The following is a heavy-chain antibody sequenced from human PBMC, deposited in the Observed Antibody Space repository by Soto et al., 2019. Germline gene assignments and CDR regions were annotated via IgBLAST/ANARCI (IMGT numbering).Heavy chain of an antibody. CDR1: GFTFSSYA. J-gene: IGHJ4*02. CDR2: ISGSGGST. V-gene: IGHV3-23*01. Sequence: GGSLRLSCAASGFTFSSYAMSWVRQAPGKGLEWVSAISGSGGSTYYADSVKGRFTISRDNSKNTLYLQMNSLRAEDTAVYYCAKGVASSVRPDYFDYWGQGTLVTVSS. CDR3: AKGVASSVRPDYFDY. D-gene: IGHD6-13*01.